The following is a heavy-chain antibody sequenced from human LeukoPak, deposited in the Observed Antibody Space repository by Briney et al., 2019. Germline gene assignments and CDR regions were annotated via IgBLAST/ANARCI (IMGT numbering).Heavy chain of an antibody. CDR1: GDSVSSNSAT. CDR3: ARGVRYFDL. V-gene: IGHV6-1*01. J-gene: IGHJ2*01. Sequence: SQTLSLTCAISGDSVSSNSATWNWIRQSPSRGLEWLGRTYFRSKWFNDYALSVKSRITINPDTSKSQFSLQLNSVAPEDTAVYLCARGVRYFDLWGRGTLVTVSS. CDR2: TYFRSKWFN.